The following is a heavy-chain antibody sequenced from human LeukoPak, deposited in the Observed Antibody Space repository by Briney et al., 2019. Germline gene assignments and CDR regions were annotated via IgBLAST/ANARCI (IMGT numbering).Heavy chain of an antibody. CDR1: GFTFSSYW. CDR2: IKQDGREK. Sequence: PGGSLRLSCAASGFTFSSYWMSWVRQAPGKGLEWVANIKQDGREKYYVDSVKGRFTISRDNAKNSLYLQMNSLRAEDTAVYYCARDSSNNYFDYWGQGTLVTVSS. D-gene: IGHD2/OR15-2a*01. CDR3: ARDSSNNYFDY. J-gene: IGHJ4*02. V-gene: IGHV3-7*03.